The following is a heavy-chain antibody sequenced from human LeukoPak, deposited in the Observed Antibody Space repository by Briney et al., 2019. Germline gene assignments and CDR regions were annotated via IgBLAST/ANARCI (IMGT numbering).Heavy chain of an antibody. D-gene: IGHD5-24*01. J-gene: IGHJ4*02. V-gene: IGHV3-73*01. CDR2: IRSKANSYAT. Sequence: GESLRLSCAASGFTFSGSAMHWVRQASGKGPEWVGRIRSKANSYATAYAASVKGRFTISRDDSKNTAYLQMNSLKTEDTAVYYCTRHLGDGYNSPFDHWGQGTLVTVSS. CDR3: TRHLGDGYNSPFDH. CDR1: GFTFSGSA.